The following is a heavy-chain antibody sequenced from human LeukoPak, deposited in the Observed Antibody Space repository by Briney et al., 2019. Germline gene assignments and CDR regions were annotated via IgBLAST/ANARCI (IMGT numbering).Heavy chain of an antibody. CDR1: GFTFRSYA. CDR3: AKDFGRNLGGPGY. V-gene: IGHV3-23*01. Sequence: GGSLRLSCAASGFTFRSYAMSWVRQAPGKGLEWVSAISGSGGSTYYADSVKGRFTISRDNSKNTLYLQMNSLRAEDTAVYYCAKDFGRNLGGPGYWGRGTLVIVSS. D-gene: IGHD3-10*01. CDR2: ISGSGGST. J-gene: IGHJ4*02.